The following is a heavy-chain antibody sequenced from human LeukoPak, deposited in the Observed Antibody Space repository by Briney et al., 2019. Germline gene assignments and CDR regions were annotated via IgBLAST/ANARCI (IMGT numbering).Heavy chain of an antibody. V-gene: IGHV4-39*01. J-gene: IGHJ4*02. CDR3: ARGGYDSSGYYSCFDY. D-gene: IGHD3-22*01. CDR2: IYYSGST. Sequence: PSETLSLTCTVSGGSISSSSYYWGWIRQPPGKGLEWIGSIYYSGSTYYNPSLKSRVTISVDTSKNQFSLKPSSVTAADTAVYYCARGGYDSSGYYSCFDYWGQGTLVTVSS. CDR1: GGSISSSSYY.